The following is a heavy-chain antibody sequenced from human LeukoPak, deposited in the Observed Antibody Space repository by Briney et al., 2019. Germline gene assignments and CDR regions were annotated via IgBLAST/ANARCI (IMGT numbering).Heavy chain of an antibody. Sequence: SGGSLRLSCAASGFTFSSYNMNWVRQAPGKGLEWIAYICSSSSPIKYADSVKGRFTISRDNAKNSLFLQMDSLRAEDTAVYYCASRYVGFGSSTKCYGFCYADVWGNGTTVIVSS. CDR1: GFTFSSYN. V-gene: IGHV3-48*01. CDR2: ICSSSSPI. J-gene: IGHJ6*04. D-gene: IGHD2-2*01. CDR3: ASRYVGFGSSTKCYGFCYADV.